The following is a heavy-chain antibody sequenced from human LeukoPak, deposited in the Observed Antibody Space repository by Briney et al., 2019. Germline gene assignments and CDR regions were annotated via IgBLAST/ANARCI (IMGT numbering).Heavy chain of an antibody. J-gene: IGHJ6*02. Sequence: SETLSLTCTVSSGSISSSDYYWGWIRQPPGKGLEWIASIYYSGTTHYNPSHQSRVTMSVDTSKNQFSLKLSSVTAADTAVYYCAKVHYYDSSGYYPAYYYGMDVWGQGTTVTVSS. V-gene: IGHV4-39*01. D-gene: IGHD3-22*01. CDR1: SGSISSSDYY. CDR3: AKVHYYDSSGYYPAYYYGMDV. CDR2: IYYSGTT.